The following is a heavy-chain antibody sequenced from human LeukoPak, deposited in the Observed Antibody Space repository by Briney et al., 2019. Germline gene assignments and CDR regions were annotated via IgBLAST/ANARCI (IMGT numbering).Heavy chain of an antibody. CDR1: GFTFSSYA. CDR2: ISGSGGST. D-gene: IGHD6-6*01. CDR3: AGGIAARGEVDY. V-gene: IGHV3-23*01. J-gene: IGHJ4*02. Sequence: GGSLRLSCAASGFTFSSYAMSWVRQAPAKGLEWVSAISGSGGSTYYADSVKGRFTISRDNSKNTLYLQMNSLRAEDTAVYYCAGGIAARGEVDYWGQGTLVTVSS.